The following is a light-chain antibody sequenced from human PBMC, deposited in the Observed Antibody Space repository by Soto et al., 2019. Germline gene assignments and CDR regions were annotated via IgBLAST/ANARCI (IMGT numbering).Light chain of an antibody. CDR3: GTWDSSLSAYV. CDR1: SSNIGNNY. V-gene: IGLV1-51*02. Sequence: QSVLTQPPSVSAAPGQKVTISCSGSSSNIGNNYVSWYQQLPGTAHKLLIYENNKRPSGIPDRFSGSKSGTSATLGITGLQTGDEADYDCGTWDSSLSAYVFGTGTKLTVL. CDR2: ENN. J-gene: IGLJ1*01.